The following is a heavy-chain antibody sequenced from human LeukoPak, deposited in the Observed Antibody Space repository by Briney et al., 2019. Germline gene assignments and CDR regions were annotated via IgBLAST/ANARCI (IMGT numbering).Heavy chain of an antibody. D-gene: IGHD3-22*01. J-gene: IGHJ4*02. Sequence: PGGSLRLSCGASGFNFSNYAMNWVRQSPGKGLEWVSAISGRGDSTYYAASVKGRFTISRDNSKNTLYLQMTGLRAEDTAMYYCAKIRWAYESSGYSDYWGQGTLVTVSS. CDR3: AKIRWAYESSGYSDY. V-gene: IGHV3-23*01. CDR1: GFNFSNYA. CDR2: ISGRGDST.